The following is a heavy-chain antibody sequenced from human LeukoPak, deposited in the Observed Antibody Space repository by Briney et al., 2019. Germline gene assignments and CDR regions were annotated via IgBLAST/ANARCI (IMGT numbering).Heavy chain of an antibody. V-gene: IGHV1-69*06. J-gene: IGHJ6*03. Sequence: SVNVSCKASGGSFSNYAITWVRQAPGQGLEWMGRIIPIFGATTYAQKFQGRVAITADMGSSTAYLELTGLTSEDTALYFCAKQGAVRQDYYMDVWGNGTTVIVSS. CDR1: GGSFSNYA. CDR3: AKQGAVRQDYYMDV. CDR2: IIPIFGAT. D-gene: IGHD3-16*01.